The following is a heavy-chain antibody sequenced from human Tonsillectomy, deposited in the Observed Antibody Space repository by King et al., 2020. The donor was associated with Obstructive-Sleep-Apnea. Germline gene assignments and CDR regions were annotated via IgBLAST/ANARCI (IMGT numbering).Heavy chain of an antibody. V-gene: IGHV3-30*18. CDR3: AKDYFYNSGTYSAPLDY. CDR1: GFTFSNFG. Sequence: VQLVESGGGVVRPGRSLRLTCAASGFTFSNFGIHWVRQAPGKGVEWVALISYDGSHKYHAYSVKGRFTISRDSSKNMLYLQMNSLRAADTAVHYCAKDYFYNSGTYSAPLDYWGQGTLVTVSS. D-gene: IGHD3-10*01. CDR2: ISYDGSHK. J-gene: IGHJ4*02.